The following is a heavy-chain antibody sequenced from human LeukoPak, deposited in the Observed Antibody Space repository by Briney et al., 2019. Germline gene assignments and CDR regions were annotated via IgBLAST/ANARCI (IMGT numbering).Heavy chain of an antibody. V-gene: IGHV4-39*01. CDR2: VYYTGYS. Sequence: PSETLCLTCSVSGGVISSSGNFYWGWIRQVPGKGIGWIGSVYYTGYSYDNPSLKSRVTVSVDTSKNQFSLKLSSVTAADTAVYYCARGAIPHDCSNPSWFDPWGQGTLVTVSS. CDR1: GGVISSSGNFY. D-gene: IGHD4-11*01. CDR3: ARGAIPHDCSNPSWFDP. J-gene: IGHJ5*02.